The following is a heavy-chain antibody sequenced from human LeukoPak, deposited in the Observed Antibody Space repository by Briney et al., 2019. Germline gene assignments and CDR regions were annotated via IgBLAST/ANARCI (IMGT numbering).Heavy chain of an antibody. CDR3: ARLAAVAAPRVYYHYYMDV. CDR1: GYTFTSYG. V-gene: IGHV1-18*01. J-gene: IGHJ6*03. Sequence: ASVKVSCKASGYTFTSYGISWVRQAPGQGLEWMGWISAYNGNTNYAQKLQGRVTMTTDTSTSTAYMELRSLRSDDTAVYYCARLAAVAAPRVYYHYYMDVWGKGTTVTVSS. CDR2: ISAYNGNT. D-gene: IGHD6-19*01.